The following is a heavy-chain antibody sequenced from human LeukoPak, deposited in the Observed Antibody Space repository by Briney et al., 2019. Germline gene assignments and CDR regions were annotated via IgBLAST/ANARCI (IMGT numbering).Heavy chain of an antibody. Sequence: SETLSLTCVVYGESFSGYYWTWIRQPPGKGLEWIGEIIDTGSTNYNSSLKSRVTISVDTSKNEFSLNLTSVTAADTAIYYCARGLASGYPPIPFDYWGQGTLVTVSS. J-gene: IGHJ4*02. V-gene: IGHV4-34*12. D-gene: IGHD3-3*01. CDR1: GESFSGYY. CDR3: ARGLASGYPPIPFDY. CDR2: IIDTGST.